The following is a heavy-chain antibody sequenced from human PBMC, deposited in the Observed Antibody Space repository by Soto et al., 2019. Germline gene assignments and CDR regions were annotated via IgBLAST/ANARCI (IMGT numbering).Heavy chain of an antibody. CDR3: ARIHFGDEPSYYYYGMDV. J-gene: IGHJ6*02. D-gene: IGHD4-17*01. V-gene: IGHV4-30-4*01. CDR2: IYYTGST. Sequence: SETLSLTCTVSGGSFSSGDYYWGWVRQPPGKGLEWIGYIYYTGSTFNNPSLKSRVSISIDTSKTQFSLKLSSVTAADTAVYYCARIHFGDEPSYYYYGMDVWGQGTTVTVSS. CDR1: GGSFSSGDYY.